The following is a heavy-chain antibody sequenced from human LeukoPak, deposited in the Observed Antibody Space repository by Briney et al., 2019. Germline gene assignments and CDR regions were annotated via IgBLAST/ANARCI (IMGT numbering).Heavy chain of an antibody. J-gene: IGHJ4*02. CDR2: ISSSSSYI. V-gene: IGHV3-21*04. CDR1: GFTFSSYS. D-gene: IGHD1-26*01. CDR3: AKVVGASDYFDY. Sequence: GGSLRLSCAASGFTFSSYSMNWVRQAPGKGLEWVSSISSSSSYIYYADSVKGRFTISRDNSKNTLYLQMNSLRAEDTALYYCAKVVGASDYFDYWGQGTLVTVSS.